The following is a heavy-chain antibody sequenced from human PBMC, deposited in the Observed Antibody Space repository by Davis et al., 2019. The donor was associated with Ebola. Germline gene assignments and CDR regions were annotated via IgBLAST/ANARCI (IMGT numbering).Heavy chain of an antibody. J-gene: IGHJ4*02. CDR3: ASRHLGITAREVY. D-gene: IGHD6-6*01. Sequence: ASVKVSCKASGYTFTSYYMHWVRQAPGQGLEWMGIINPSGGSTSYAQKFQGRVTMTRDTSTSTAYMELSSLRSEDTAVYYCASRHLGITAREVYWGQGTLVTVSS. CDR2: INPSGGST. CDR1: GYTFTSYY. V-gene: IGHV1-46*01.